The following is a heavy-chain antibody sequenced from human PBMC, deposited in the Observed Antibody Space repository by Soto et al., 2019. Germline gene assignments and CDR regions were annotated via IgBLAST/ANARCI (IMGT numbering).Heavy chain of an antibody. V-gene: IGHV1-69*18. Sequence: QVQLVQSGAEVKKPGSSVKVSCKTSGGTFSSYAFNWVRRAPGQGLEWMGRIIPVFGTPNFAQKFQGRVTFTADASTTTTYMELTSLTSEDTAIYYCARGLSINFLMDVWGPGTAVTVSS. CDR1: GGTFSSYA. CDR3: ARGLSINFLMDV. J-gene: IGHJ6*02. D-gene: IGHD3-10*01. CDR2: IIPVFGTP.